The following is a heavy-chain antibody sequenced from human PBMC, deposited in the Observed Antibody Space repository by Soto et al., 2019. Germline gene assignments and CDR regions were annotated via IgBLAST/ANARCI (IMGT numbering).Heavy chain of an antibody. CDR2: IIPIFGTA. V-gene: IGHV1-69*01. CDR3: ARVVGEVTPIYYCDY. J-gene: IGHJ4*02. D-gene: IGHD1-26*01. Sequence: QVHLVQSGAELKKPGASVKVSGKASGGTFSSYAISWVRQAPGQGLEWMGGIIPIFGTANYAQKVQGRVTITADESTSTAYIELSSLRSEDTAVYYCARVVGEVTPIYYCDYWGQGSLVTVAS. CDR1: GGTFSSYA.